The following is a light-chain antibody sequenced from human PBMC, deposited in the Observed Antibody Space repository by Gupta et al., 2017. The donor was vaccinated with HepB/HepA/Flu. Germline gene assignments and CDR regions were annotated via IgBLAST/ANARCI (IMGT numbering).Light chain of an antibody. J-gene: IGLJ2*01. CDR1: SSDFGPFHH. CDR3: SSFIYTPTLVV. CDR2: DVS. Sequence: QSALTQPASVSGSPGQSITLPCTRTSSDFGPFHHVSWYQKHPAKAPKLLISDVSNSPSGVSSRFSGSKSGNTASLTISGLQAEDEADYYCSSFIYTPTLVVFGGGTKLTVL. V-gene: IGLV2-14*03.